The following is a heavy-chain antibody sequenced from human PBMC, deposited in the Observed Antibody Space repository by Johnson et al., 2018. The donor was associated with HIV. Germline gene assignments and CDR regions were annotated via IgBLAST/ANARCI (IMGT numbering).Heavy chain of an antibody. J-gene: IGHJ3*02. D-gene: IGHD1-1*01. CDR3: ARAYNYPI. CDR1: GFTFSSYA. V-gene: IGHV3-7*02. CDR2: IKCDGSEK. Sequence: MQLVESGGGVVQPGRSLRLSCAASGFTFSSYAMHWVRQAPGKGLEWVANIKCDGSEKYYVDSVKGRLTISRDNAKNSLHLQMNSLRVEDTAVYYCARAYNYPIWGQGTMLTVSS.